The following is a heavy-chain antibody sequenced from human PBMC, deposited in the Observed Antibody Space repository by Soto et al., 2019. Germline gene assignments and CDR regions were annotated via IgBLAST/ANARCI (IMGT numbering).Heavy chain of an antibody. CDR1: GDSFSSGYW. CDR2: ISQSGTA. Sequence: QVQLQESGPGLVKPSETLSLTCAVSGDSFSSGYWWSWVRQPPGKGLQWIGQISQSGTANYNPSLESRVTMSVDKSKNQFSLILTSVTAADTAVYYCARHGGRFFEYWGQDILVTVSS. CDR3: ARHGGRFFEY. D-gene: IGHD2-15*01. J-gene: IGHJ4*02. V-gene: IGHV4-4*02.